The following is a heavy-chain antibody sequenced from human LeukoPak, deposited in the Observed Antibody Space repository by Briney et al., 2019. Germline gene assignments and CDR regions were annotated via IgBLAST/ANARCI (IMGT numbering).Heavy chain of an antibody. Sequence: GGSLRLSCSASGFIFNTFGMNWVRQAPGKGLEWVSSITSTTTYTYYADTVKGRFTISRDNAKNMLYLQMNSLRADDTAVYYCARSLRVRGVPDYMDVWGKGTTVIISS. J-gene: IGHJ6*03. CDR3: ARSLRVRGVPDYMDV. CDR2: ITSTTTYT. CDR1: GFIFNTFG. D-gene: IGHD3-10*01. V-gene: IGHV3-21*04.